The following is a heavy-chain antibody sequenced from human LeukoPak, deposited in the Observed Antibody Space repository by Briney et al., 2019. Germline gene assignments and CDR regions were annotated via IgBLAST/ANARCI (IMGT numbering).Heavy chain of an antibody. CDR1: GFTFSSYS. Sequence: PGGSLRLSCAASGFTFSSYSMNWVRQAPGKGLEWVSSISSSSSYIYYADSVKGRFTISRDNAKNSLCLQMNSLRAEDTAVYYCARDRTAAAFDIWGQGTMVTVSS. V-gene: IGHV3-21*01. J-gene: IGHJ3*02. CDR3: ARDRTAAAFDI. CDR2: ISSSSSYI. D-gene: IGHD2-8*02.